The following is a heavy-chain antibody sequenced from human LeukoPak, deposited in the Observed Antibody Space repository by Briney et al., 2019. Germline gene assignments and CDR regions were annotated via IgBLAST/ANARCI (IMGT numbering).Heavy chain of an antibody. CDR2: IYPGDSDT. CDR3: ARSPLHYYDTYYFDY. J-gene: IGHJ4*02. D-gene: IGHD3-22*01. V-gene: IGHV5-51*01. CDR1: GYSFTSYW. Sequence: GESLKISCKGSGYSFTSYWIGWVRQMPGKGLEWMGIIYPGDSDTRYSPSFQGQVTISADKSISTAYLQWSSLKASDTAMYYCARSPLHYYDTYYFDYWGQGTLVTVSS.